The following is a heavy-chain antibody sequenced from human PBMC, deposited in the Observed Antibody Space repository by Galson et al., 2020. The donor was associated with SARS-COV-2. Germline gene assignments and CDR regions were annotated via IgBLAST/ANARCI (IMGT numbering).Heavy chain of an antibody. CDR1: GASISSIGYY. J-gene: IGHJ6*02. CDR3: ARVVTAASKYYYYAMDV. CDR2: ISYNGNT. V-gene: IGHV4-31*03. D-gene: IGHD2-21*02. Sequence: SETLSLTCNVSGASISSIGYYWSWIRQHPGKGLEWIGYISYNGNTYYNPSLNSRVTISVDTSSNQFSLKLSSVTAADTAVYYCARVVTAASKYYYYAMDVWGQGTTVTVSS.